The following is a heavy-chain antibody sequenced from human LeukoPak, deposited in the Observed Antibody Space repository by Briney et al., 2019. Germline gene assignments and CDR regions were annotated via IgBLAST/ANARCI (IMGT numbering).Heavy chain of an antibody. CDR3: ARAAARGYGGSCLDY. V-gene: IGHV4-61*02. J-gene: IGHJ4*02. D-gene: IGHD5-12*01. CDR1: CGSTSSSIYY. Sequence: PSETLSLTCTVSCGSTSSSIYYRSCIRQPAGKGLEWIGRIYTSGSTNYNPSLKSRVTISVDTSKNQFSLKLSSVTAADTAVYYTARAAARGYGGSCLDYWGQGTLVTVSS. CDR2: IYTSGST.